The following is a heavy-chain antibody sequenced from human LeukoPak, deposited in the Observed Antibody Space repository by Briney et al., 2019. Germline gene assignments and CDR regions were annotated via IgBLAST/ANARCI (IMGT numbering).Heavy chain of an antibody. J-gene: IGHJ4*02. Sequence: SETLSLTCTVSGGSISSYYWSWIRQPPGKGLEWIGYIYYSGSTNYNPSLKSRVTISVDTSKNQFSLKLSSVTAADTAVYYCARDVPAAGFDYWGQGTLVTVSS. CDR2: IYYSGST. V-gene: IGHV4-59*01. D-gene: IGHD6-13*01. CDR3: ARDVPAAGFDY. CDR1: GGSISSYY.